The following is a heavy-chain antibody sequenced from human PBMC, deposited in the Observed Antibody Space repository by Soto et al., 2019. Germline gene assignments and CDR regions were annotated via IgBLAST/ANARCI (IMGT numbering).Heavy chain of an antibody. CDR3: TRDSSLAQWLPGGPFDI. V-gene: IGHV3-49*03. D-gene: IGHD6-19*01. J-gene: IGHJ3*02. Sequence: PGGSLRLSCTASGFTFGDYAMSWFRQAPGKGLEWVGFIRSKAYGGTTEYAASVKGRFTISRDDSKSIAYLQMNSLKTEDTAVYYCTRDSSLAQWLPGGPFDIWGQGTMVTVSS. CDR2: IRSKAYGGTT. CDR1: GFTFGDYA.